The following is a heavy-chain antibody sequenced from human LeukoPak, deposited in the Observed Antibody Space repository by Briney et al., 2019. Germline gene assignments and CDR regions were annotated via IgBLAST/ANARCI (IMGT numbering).Heavy chain of an antibody. CDR1: GYTFTGYH. V-gene: IGHV1-2*06. D-gene: IGHD6-13*01. J-gene: IGHJ6*03. CDR2: INPYSGDT. CDR3: ARGEQQLAYYYYYMDV. Sequence: ASVKVSCKASGYTFTGYHIHWVRQAPGQGLEWMGRINPYSGDTNFAQKFQGGVTMTRDTSITTAYMDLSSLTPDDTAVYFCARGEQQLAYYYYYMDVWGKGTTVTVSS.